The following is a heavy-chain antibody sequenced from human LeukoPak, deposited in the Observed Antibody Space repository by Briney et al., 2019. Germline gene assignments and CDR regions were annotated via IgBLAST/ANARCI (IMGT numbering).Heavy chain of an antibody. CDR2: INPNSGGT. J-gene: IGHJ4*02. V-gene: IGHV1-2*02. Sequence: ASVKVSCRASGYTFTGYYMHWVRQAPGQGLEWMGWINPNSGGTNYAQKFQGRVTMTRETSISTAYMELSRLRSDGTAVYYCARGRVAAAVFVFWGQGTLVTVSS. CDR1: GYTFTGYY. D-gene: IGHD6-13*01. CDR3: ARGRVAAAVFVF.